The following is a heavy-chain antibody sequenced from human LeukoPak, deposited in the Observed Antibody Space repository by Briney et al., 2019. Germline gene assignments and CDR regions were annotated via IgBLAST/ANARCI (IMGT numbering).Heavy chain of an antibody. Sequence: SETLSLNCAGYGGSFRGYFWGWVRQTPGKGLEWLGEITHNGGTNYMPSLSGRVSVFQDVSKNQFSLKLSSVTAADTGVYYCARGNRGSHWGDHYLHLDLWGKGTTVIVPS. D-gene: IGHD1-26*01. V-gene: IGHV4-34*01. CDR2: ITHNGGT. CDR3: ARGNRGSHWGDHYLHLDL. J-gene: IGHJ6*04. CDR1: GGSFRGYF.